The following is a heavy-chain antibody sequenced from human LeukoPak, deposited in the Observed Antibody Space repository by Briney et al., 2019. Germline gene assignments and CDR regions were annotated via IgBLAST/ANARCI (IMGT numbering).Heavy chain of an antibody. V-gene: IGHV1-69*01. CDR2: IIPIFGTA. J-gene: IGHJ6*03. CDR1: GGTFSSYA. D-gene: IGHD3-22*01. CDR3: ASRPYDSSGYHSYYYYYTDV. Sequence: SVKVSCKASGGTFSSYAISWARQAPGQGLEWMGGIIPIFGTANYAQKFQGRVTITADESTSTAYMELSSLRSEDTAVYYCASRPYDSSGYHSYYYYYTDVWGKGTTVTVSS.